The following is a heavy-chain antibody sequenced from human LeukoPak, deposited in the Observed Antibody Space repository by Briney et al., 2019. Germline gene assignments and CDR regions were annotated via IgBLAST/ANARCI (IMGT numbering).Heavy chain of an antibody. CDR2: ISSSSSYI. CDR1: GFTFSSYS. D-gene: IGHD6-19*01. V-gene: IGHV3-21*01. J-gene: IGHJ5*02. Sequence: GGSLRLSCVASGFTFSSYSMNWVRQAPGKGLEWVSSISSSSSYIYYADSVKGRFTISRDNAKNSLYLQMNSLRAEDTAVYYCASQEYSSGWGHNWFDPWGQGTLVTVSS. CDR3: ASQEYSSGWGHNWFDP.